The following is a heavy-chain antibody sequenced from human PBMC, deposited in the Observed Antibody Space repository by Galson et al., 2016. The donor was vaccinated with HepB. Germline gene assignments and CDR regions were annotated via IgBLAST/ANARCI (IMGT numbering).Heavy chain of an antibody. CDR2: LYGGGGT. D-gene: IGHD4-23*01. Sequence: SLRLSCAVSGFRVSAHHVGWSRQAPGKGLECVSVLYGGGGTYHTDSVKGRFSVSRDNSKNIVYLQMNSPRADDTAVYYCVGYGGNSVWGQGTLVTVSS. CDR3: VGYGGNSV. J-gene: IGHJ4*02. V-gene: IGHV3-53*01. CDR1: GFRVSAHH.